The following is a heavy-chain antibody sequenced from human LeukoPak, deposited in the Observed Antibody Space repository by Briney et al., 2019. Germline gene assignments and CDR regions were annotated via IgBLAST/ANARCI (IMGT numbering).Heavy chain of an antibody. J-gene: IGHJ6*03. V-gene: IGHV3-48*04. CDR2: ISSSSSTI. Sequence: GGSLRLSCAASGFTFSSYSMNWVRQAPGKGLEWVSYISSSSSTIYYADSVKGRFTISRDNAKNSLYLQMNSLRAEDTALYYCAKDIGYYYDSSGFMDVWGKGTTVTISS. D-gene: IGHD3-22*01. CDR3: AKDIGYYYDSSGFMDV. CDR1: GFTFSSYS.